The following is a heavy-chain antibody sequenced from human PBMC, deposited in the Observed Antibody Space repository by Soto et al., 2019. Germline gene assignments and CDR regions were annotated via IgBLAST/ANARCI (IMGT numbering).Heavy chain of an antibody. J-gene: IGHJ3*02. CDR3: ASSAVVPAASPAFDI. D-gene: IGHD2-2*01. CDR1: GGSFSGYY. CDR2: INHSGST. V-gene: IGHV4-34*01. Sequence: PSETLSLTCAVYGGSFSGYYWSWIRQPPGKGLEWIGEINHSGSTNYNPSLKSRVTISVDTSKNQFSLKLSSVTAADTAVYYCASSAVVPAASPAFDIWGQGTMVTVSS.